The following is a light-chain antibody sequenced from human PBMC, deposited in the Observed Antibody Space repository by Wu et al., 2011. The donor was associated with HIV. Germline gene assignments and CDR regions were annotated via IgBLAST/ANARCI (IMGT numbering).Light chain of an antibody. V-gene: IGKV3-20*01. CDR2: GAS. CDR3: QQYGSSPTT. J-gene: IGKJ4*01. Sequence: KPGQAPSLLIYGASSRPLASQTGSVHGSGTDFTLTISRLEPEDFAVYYCQQYGSSPTTFGGGTKVEIK.